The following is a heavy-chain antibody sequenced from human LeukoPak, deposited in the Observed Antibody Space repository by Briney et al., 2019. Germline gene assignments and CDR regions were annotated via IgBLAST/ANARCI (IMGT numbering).Heavy chain of an antibody. Sequence: ASVKGSCKASGYTFTSYDINWVRQATGQGLEWMGWMNPNSGNTGYAQKFQGRVTMTRNTSISTAFMELSSLRSEDTAVYYCARRNTIMVAGLDYWGQGTLVTVSS. CDR2: MNPNSGNT. J-gene: IGHJ4*02. V-gene: IGHV1-8*01. CDR3: ARRNTIMVAGLDY. CDR1: GYTFTSYD. D-gene: IGHD5-24*01.